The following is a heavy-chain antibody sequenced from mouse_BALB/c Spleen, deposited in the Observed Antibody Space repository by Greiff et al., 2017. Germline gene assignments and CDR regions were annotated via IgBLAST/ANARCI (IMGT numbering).Heavy chain of an antibody. CDR3: ARQEIYYGYGLYAMDY. V-gene: IGHV5-12-2*01. D-gene: IGHD2-2*01. J-gene: IGHJ4*01. CDR2: ISNGGGST. CDR1: GFTFSSYT. Sequence: EVMLVESGGGLVQPGGSLKLSCAASGFTFSSYTMSWVRQTPEKRLEWVAYISNGGGSTYYPDTVKGRFTISRDNAKDTLYLQMSSLKSEDTAMYYCARQEIYYGYGLYAMDYWGQGTSVTVSS.